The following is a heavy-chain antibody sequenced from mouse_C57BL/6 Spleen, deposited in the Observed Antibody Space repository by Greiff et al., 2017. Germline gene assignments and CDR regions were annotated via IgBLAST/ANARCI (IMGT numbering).Heavy chain of an antibody. CDR2: IYPGDGDT. CDR1: GYAFSSSW. J-gene: IGHJ3*01. D-gene: IGHD3-2*02. Sequence: VKLQESGPELVKPGASVKISCKASGYAFSSSWMNWVKQRPGKGLEWIGRIYPGDGDTNYNGKFKGKATLTADKSSSTAYMQLSSLTSEDSAVYFCASGDSSGSFAYWGQGTLVTVSA. V-gene: IGHV1-82*01. CDR3: ASGDSSGSFAY.